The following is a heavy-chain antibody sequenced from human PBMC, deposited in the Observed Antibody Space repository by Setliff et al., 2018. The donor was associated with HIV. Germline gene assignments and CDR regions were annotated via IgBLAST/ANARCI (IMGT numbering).Heavy chain of an antibody. J-gene: IGHJ2*01. CDR2: ISSSGRTI. CDR3: AKTLPTFSTYNWYFDL. V-gene: IGHV3-21*04. D-gene: IGHD3-16*01. CDR1: GFTFSSYS. Sequence: PGGSLRLSCAGSGFTFSSYSMNWVRQAPGKGLEWVSSISSSGRTIYYADSVKGRFTVSRDNAKSSLYLQVNSLRAEDTAVYYCAKTLPTFSTYNWYFDLWGRGTLVTVSS.